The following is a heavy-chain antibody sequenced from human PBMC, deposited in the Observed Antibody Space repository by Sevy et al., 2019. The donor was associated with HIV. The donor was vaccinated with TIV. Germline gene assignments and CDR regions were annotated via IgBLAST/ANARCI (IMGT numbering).Heavy chain of an antibody. J-gene: IGHJ5*02. CDR2: IKQDGSEK. CDR3: ARGDDFWSGYYRA. CDR1: GFTFSSYW. D-gene: IGHD3-3*01. V-gene: IGHV3-7*01. Sequence: GGSLRLSCAASGFTFSSYWMSWVRQAPGKGLEWVANIKQDGSEKYYVDSVKGRFTISRDNAKNSLYLQMNSLRAEDTAEYYCARGDDFWSGYYRAWGQGTLVTVSS.